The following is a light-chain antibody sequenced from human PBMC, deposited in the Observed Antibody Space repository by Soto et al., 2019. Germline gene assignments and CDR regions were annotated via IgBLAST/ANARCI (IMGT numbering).Light chain of an antibody. Sequence: EIVMTQSPGTLSVSPGERATLSCMASQSVRRNLAWYQQKPGQAPRLLIYGAYTRATGIPAGLSGSGSGTEFTLTISSLQSEDYAVYYCQQYNNWPPTFGQGTKVDIK. CDR1: QSVRRN. CDR3: QQYNNWPPT. CDR2: GAY. J-gene: IGKJ1*01. V-gene: IGKV3-15*01.